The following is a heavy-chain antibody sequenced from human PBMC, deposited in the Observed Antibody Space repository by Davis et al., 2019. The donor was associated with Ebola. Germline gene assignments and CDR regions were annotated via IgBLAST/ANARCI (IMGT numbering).Heavy chain of an antibody. CDR2: INPNSGGT. D-gene: IGHD5-18*01. Sequence: ASVPVSCKASGYTFTSYYMHWVRQAPGQGLEWMGWINPNSGGTNYAQKLQGRVTMTTDTSTSTAYMELRSLRSDDTAVYYCATATSVETAVYWGQGTLVTVSS. CDR1: GYTFTSYY. CDR3: ATATSVETAVY. J-gene: IGHJ4*02. V-gene: IGHV1-2*02.